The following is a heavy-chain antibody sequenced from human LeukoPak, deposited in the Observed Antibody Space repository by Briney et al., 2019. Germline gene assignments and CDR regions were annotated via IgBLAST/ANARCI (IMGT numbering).Heavy chain of an antibody. V-gene: IGHV1-2*02. Sequence: GASVKVSCKASGYTFTGYYMHWVRQAPGQGLEWMGWINPNSGGTNYAQKFQGRVTMTRDTSISTAYMEPSRLRSDDTAVYYCARGDTYYDFWSGYPYPLFNYWGQGTLVTVPS. D-gene: IGHD3-3*01. CDR3: ARGDTYYDFWSGYPYPLFNY. CDR1: GYTFTGYY. J-gene: IGHJ4*02. CDR2: INPNSGGT.